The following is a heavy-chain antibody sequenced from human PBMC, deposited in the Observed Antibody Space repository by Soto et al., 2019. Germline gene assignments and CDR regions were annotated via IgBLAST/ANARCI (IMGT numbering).Heavy chain of an antibody. J-gene: IGHJ4*02. CDR2: IYYSGST. D-gene: IGHD5-12*01. Sequence: SETLSLTCTVSGGSISSSSYYWGWIRQPPGKGLEWIGSIYYSGSTYYNPSIKSRVTISVDTSKNQFSLKLSSVTAADTAVYYCARHLVATGSFEYWGQGTPVTVSS. CDR1: GGSISSSSYY. V-gene: IGHV4-39*01. CDR3: ARHLVATGSFEY.